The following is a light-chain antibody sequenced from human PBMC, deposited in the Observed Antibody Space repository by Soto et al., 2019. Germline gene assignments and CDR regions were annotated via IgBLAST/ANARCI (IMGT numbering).Light chain of an antibody. Sequence: QSVLTQPPSASGSPGQSVTISCTGTSSDVGGYNYVSWYQQHPGKAPKLMIYEIFNRPSGVSHRFSGSKSGNSASLTISGLQAEDEADYYCSSYTTNNAHVFGGGTKVTVL. CDR1: SSDVGGYNY. CDR3: SSYTTNNAHV. CDR2: EIF. J-gene: IGLJ2*01. V-gene: IGLV2-14*01.